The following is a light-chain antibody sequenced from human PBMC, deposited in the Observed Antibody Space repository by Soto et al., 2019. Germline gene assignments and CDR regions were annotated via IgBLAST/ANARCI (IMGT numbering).Light chain of an antibody. J-gene: IGKJ5*01. V-gene: IGKV1-5*03. CDR3: QQSYSTPPIT. Sequence: DIQMTQSPSTLSGSVGDRVTITCRASQTISSWLAWYQQKPGKAPKLMIYKAYTLKSGVPSRFSGSGSGTEFTPTISSLQPDDFATYYCQQSYSTPPITFGQGTRLEIK. CDR2: KAY. CDR1: QTISSW.